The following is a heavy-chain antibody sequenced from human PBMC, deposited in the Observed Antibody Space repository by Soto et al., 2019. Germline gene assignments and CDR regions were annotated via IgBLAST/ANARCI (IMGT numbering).Heavy chain of an antibody. J-gene: IGHJ5*02. CDR1: GFTFSSYA. CDR2: ISGSGGST. D-gene: IGHD4-17*01. CDR3: AKTYGDYRRFDP. Sequence: EVPLLESGGGLVQPGGSLRLSCAASGFTFSSYAMSWVRQAPGKGLEWVSAISGSGGSTYYADSVKGRFTISRDNSKNTLYLQMNSLRAEDTAVYYCAKTYGDYRRFDPWGQGTLVTVSS. V-gene: IGHV3-23*01.